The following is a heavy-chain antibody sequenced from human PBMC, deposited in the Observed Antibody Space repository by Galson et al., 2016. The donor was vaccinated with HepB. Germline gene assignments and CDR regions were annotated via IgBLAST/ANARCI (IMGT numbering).Heavy chain of an antibody. D-gene: IGHD4-23*01. CDR2: ISGSGYPL. CDR3: ARDAASLNSPRFDY. V-gene: IGHV3-48*02. J-gene: IGHJ4*02. Sequence: SLRLSCAVSRFTFSSYSMNWVRLALGKGLEWVAYISGSGYPLYNEGCVKGRFTISRDNAKNSLYLQMNSLTDEDTAIYYCARDAASLNSPRFDYWGQGTLVTVSS. CDR1: RFTFSSYS.